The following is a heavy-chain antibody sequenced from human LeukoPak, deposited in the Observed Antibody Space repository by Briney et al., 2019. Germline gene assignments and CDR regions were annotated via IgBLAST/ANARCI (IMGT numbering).Heavy chain of an antibody. CDR3: ANYYGSGTPFDP. J-gene: IGHJ5*02. D-gene: IGHD3-10*01. CDR1: GFTFSSYA. Sequence: GGSLRLSCAASGFTFSSYAMSWVRQAPGKGLEWGSAISGSGGSTYYADSVKGRFTISRDNSKNTLYLQMNSLRAEDTAVYYCANYYGSGTPFDPWGQGTLVTVSS. CDR2: ISGSGGST. V-gene: IGHV3-23*01.